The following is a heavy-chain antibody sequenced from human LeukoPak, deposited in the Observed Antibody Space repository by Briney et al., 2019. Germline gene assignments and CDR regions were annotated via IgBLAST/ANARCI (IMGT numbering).Heavy chain of an antibody. CDR1: GFTFSSYA. Sequence: GGSLRLPCAASGFTFSSYAMHCVRQAPGEALEWFAVISYDGSNKYYADSVKGRFTISRDNSKNTLYLQMNSLRAEDTAVYYCARVLAVARGAFDIWGQGTMVTVSS. CDR3: ARVLAVARGAFDI. V-gene: IGHV3-30*04. D-gene: IGHD6-19*01. CDR2: ISYDGSNK. J-gene: IGHJ3*02.